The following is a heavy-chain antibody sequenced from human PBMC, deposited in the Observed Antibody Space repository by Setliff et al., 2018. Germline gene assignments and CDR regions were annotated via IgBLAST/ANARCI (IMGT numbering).Heavy chain of an antibody. V-gene: IGHV4-61*02. CDR1: GGSISSGSYH. CDR3: AGTPGFHSGTWCLGD. Sequence: SETLSLTCALSGGSISSGSYHWSWIRQPAGQGLEWVGRLHTSGSTNYNPSLKGRVTISIDTSKNQFSLKMTSVTAADTALYYCAGTPGFHSGTWCLGDWGQGTQVTVSS. D-gene: IGHD2-8*01. CDR2: LHTSGST. J-gene: IGHJ4*02.